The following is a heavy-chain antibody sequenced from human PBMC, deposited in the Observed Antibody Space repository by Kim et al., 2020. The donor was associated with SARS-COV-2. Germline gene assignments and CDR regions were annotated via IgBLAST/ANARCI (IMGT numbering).Heavy chain of an antibody. CDR2: ISYDGSNK. Sequence: GGSLRLSCAASGFTFSSYAMHWVRQAPGKGLEWVAVISYDGSNKYYADSVKGRFTISRDNSKNTLYLQMNSLRAEDTAVYYCANAVAGTGWVYWGQGTLVTVS. V-gene: IGHV3-30*04. J-gene: IGHJ4*02. CDR1: GFTFSSYA. CDR3: ANAVAGTGWVY. D-gene: IGHD6-19*01.